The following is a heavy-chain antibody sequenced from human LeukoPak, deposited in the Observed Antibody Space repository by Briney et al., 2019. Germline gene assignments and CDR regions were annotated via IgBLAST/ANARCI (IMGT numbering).Heavy chain of an antibody. V-gene: IGHV4-39*01. CDR2: IFYSGST. CDR1: GASISSSTCY. J-gene: IGHJ4*02. CDR3: ARTCGRGTIDPGSSGFVDY. Sequence: SETLSLTCTVSGASISSSTCYWDWIRQPPGKGLEWMGRIFYSGSTNYKSSLWSRITISIDTSKNEFSLKLTSVTAADTAVYYCARTCGRGTIDPGSSGFVDYWGQGTLVIVSS. D-gene: IGHD3-22*01.